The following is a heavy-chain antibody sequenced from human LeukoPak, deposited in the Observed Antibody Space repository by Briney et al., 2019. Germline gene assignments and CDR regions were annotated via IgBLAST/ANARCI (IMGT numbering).Heavy chain of an antibody. V-gene: IGHV4-59*08. CDR3: ARHGPVAGEYASSGYPSPDLDY. J-gene: IGHJ4*02. Sequence: SETLSLTCTVSGGSISSYYWSWIRQPPGKGLEWIGYIYYSESTNYNPSLKSRVTISVDTSKNQFSLKLSSVTAADTAVYYCARHGPVAGEYASSGYPSPDLDYWGQGTLVTVSS. D-gene: IGHD3-22*01. CDR1: GGSISSYY. CDR2: IYYSEST.